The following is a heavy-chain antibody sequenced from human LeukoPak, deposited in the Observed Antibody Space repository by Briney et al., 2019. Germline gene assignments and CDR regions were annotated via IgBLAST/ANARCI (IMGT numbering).Heavy chain of an antibody. CDR1: GFTSTNFA. V-gene: IGHV1-58*01. D-gene: IGHD3-16*01. J-gene: IGHJ4*02. CDR2: IIVGSGAT. Sequence: SVKVSCKASGFTSTNFAVQWVRRARGQRLEWIGWIIVGSGATKCAQDFQERVTITRDLSTSTLYMELRSLTSEDTAVYYCAADLSNPRMGASYLDSWGQGTLVTVSS. CDR3: AADLSNPRMGASYLDS.